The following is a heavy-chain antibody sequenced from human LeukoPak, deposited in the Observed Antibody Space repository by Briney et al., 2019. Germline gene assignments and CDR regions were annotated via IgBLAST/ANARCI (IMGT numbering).Heavy chain of an antibody. CDR3: ATLSGMAVAGYFDY. CDR1: GGSISSYY. V-gene: IGHV4-59*01. D-gene: IGHD6-19*01. J-gene: IGHJ4*02. CDR2: IYYSGST. Sequence: ESSETLSLTCTVSGGSISSYYWSWIRQPAGKGLEWIGYIYYSGSTNYNPSLKSRVTISVDTSKNQFSLKLSSVTAADTAVYYCATLSGMAVAGYFDYWGQGTLVTVSS.